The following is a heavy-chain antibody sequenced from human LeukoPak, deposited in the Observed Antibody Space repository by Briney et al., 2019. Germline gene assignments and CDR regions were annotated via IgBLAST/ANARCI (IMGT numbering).Heavy chain of an antibody. V-gene: IGHV3-23*01. CDR2: ISDNSGKT. Sequence: GGSLRLSCAASGFTFNNYAMRWVRQAPGKGLEWVSGISDNSGKTYYADSVKGRFTISRDNSKNSLYLQMNSPRAEDTAVYYRAKESRWWLRSHGMDVWGQGTTVTVSS. CDR1: GFTFNNYA. D-gene: IGHD5-12*01. J-gene: IGHJ6*02. CDR3: AKESRWWLRSHGMDV.